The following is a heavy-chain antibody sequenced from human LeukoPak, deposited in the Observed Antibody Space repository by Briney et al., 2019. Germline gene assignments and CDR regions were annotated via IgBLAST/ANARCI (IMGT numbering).Heavy chain of an antibody. CDR3: ARAYSSGWNGEFDY. J-gene: IGHJ4*02. CDR2: IYYGGST. Sequence: PSETLSLTCIVSGGSVSSGSYCWSWIRQPPGKGLEWIGYIYYGGSTNYSPSLKSRVTISVDTSKNQFSLKLSSVTAADTAVYYCARAYSSGWNGEFDYWGQGTLVTVSS. V-gene: IGHV4-61*01. CDR1: GGSVSSGSYC. D-gene: IGHD6-19*01.